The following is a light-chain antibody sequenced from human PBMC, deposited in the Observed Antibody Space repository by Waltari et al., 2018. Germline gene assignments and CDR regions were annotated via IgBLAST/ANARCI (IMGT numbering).Light chain of an antibody. CDR2: VNSDGSH. CDR3: QTGGHGTWV. CDR1: SGHSSNV. V-gene: IGLV4-69*02. Sequence: QLALTQSPSASASLGASVKLTCTLTSGHSSNVVAWLQQQPGKGPRYLMKVNSDGSHSKGDDIPDRFSGSGSGAERYLTISSLQSEDEADYYCQTGGHGTWVFGGGTKLTVL. J-gene: IGLJ3*02.